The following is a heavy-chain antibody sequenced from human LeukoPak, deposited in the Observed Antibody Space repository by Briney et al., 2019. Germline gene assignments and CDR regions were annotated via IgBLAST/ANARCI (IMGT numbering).Heavy chain of an antibody. Sequence: SVKVSCKASGGTFSSYTISWVRQAPGQGPEWMGRIIPILGIANYAQKFQGRVTITADKSTSTAYMELSSLRSEDTAVYYCARSRFLEWLLPNDAFDIWGQGTMVTVSS. J-gene: IGHJ3*02. D-gene: IGHD3-3*01. CDR1: GGTFSSYT. CDR3: ARSRFLEWLLPNDAFDI. V-gene: IGHV1-69*02. CDR2: IIPILGIA.